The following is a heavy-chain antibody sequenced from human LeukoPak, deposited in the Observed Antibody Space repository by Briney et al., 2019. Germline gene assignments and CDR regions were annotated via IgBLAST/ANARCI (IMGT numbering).Heavy chain of an antibody. CDR1: VSRFTELS. V-gene: IGHV1-24*01. CDR2: FHPEDGET. Sequence: ASVTVSFTFSVSRFTELSMHWVRQAPGKGLEWMGGFHPEDGETIYAQKFQGRVTMTEDSSTDTAYMELSSLRSADTAVYYCAIVLAVGVVDWFDPWGQGTLVTVSS. D-gene: IGHD6-19*01. J-gene: IGHJ5*02. CDR3: AIVLAVGVVDWFDP.